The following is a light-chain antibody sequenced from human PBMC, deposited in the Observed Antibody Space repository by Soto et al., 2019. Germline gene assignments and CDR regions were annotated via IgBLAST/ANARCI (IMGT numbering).Light chain of an antibody. Sequence: LTQSPASLSLSPGERATLSCRASQTVGISLAWYQHKPGQPPRLLIYDASKRATGIPARFGGSGSETDFTLTISSLEPEDFAVYYCQQRTNWLFTFGPGTKVDIK. CDR2: DAS. J-gene: IGKJ3*01. CDR3: QQRTNWLFT. CDR1: QTVGIS. V-gene: IGKV3-11*01.